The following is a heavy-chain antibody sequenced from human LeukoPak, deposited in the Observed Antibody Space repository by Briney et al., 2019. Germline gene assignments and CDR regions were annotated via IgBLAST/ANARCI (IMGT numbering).Heavy chain of an antibody. D-gene: IGHD6-19*01. CDR3: ARVPRFSSDWIEYRIFDY. CDR1: GGSISSGSYY. J-gene: IGHJ4*02. V-gene: IGHV4-30-4*01. CDR2: IHFIGDT. Sequence: PSETLSLTCTVSGGSISSGSYYWSWIRQPPGKGLEWIGYIHFIGDTYYNPSLKSRVTISVDTSKNQFSLKLSTVTAADTAVYYRARVPRFSSDWIEYRIFDYWGQGTLVTVSS.